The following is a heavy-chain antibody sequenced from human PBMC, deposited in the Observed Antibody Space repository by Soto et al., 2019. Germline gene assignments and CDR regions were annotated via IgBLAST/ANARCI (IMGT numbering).Heavy chain of an antibody. V-gene: IGHV1-2*02. D-gene: IGHD3-10*01. J-gene: IGHJ6*02. Sequence: ASVKVSCKASGYTFTGYYMHWVRQAPGQGLEWMGWINPNSGGTNYAQKFQGRVTMTRDTSISTAYMELSRLRSDDTAVYYCARVSGSGSYYYYCMDVWGQGTTVTVSS. CDR2: INPNSGGT. CDR3: ARVSGSGSYYYYCMDV. CDR1: GYTFTGYY.